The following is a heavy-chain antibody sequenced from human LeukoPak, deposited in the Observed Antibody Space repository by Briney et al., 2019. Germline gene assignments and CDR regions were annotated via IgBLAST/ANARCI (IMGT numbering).Heavy chain of an antibody. Sequence: ASVKFSCKASGYTFTDYYIHWVRQAPGQGLEWMGWIHPNTVVTNFDQKFQGRVTLTRDTSISTAYMELSRLRSDDTALYYCARGTKDILGPVDYWGQGTLVTVSS. D-gene: IGHD1-26*01. V-gene: IGHV1-2*02. CDR2: IHPNTVVT. J-gene: IGHJ4*02. CDR3: ARGTKDILGPVDY. CDR1: GYTFTDYY.